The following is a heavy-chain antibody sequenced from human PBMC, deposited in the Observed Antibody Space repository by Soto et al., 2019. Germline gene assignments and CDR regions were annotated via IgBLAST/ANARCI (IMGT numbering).Heavy chain of an antibody. D-gene: IGHD3-9*01. CDR3: VVGDYDILTGYYPQRYYYYGMDV. J-gene: IGHJ6*02. CDR2: ISSSSTI. Sequence: GGSLRLSCAASGFTFSSYSMNWVRQAPGKGLEWVSYISSSSTIYYADSVKGRFTISRDNAKNSLYLQMNSLRDEDTAVYYCVVGDYDILTGYYPQRYYYYGMDVWGQGTTVTVSS. CDR1: GFTFSSYS. V-gene: IGHV3-48*02.